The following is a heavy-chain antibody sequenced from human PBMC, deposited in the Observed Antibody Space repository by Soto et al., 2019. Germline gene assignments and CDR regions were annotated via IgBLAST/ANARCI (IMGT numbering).Heavy chain of an antibody. V-gene: IGHV1-8*01. CDR3: ARSDGYHFYGLDS. CDR2: MNPNSNNT. Sequence: QVQLVQSGAEVKTPGASVKVSCKASGYTFASYDINWVRQAPGQGLEWLGWMNPNSNNTGYAQKRQGRLTMTRDIALSIAHMELSSLRNEDTAVYYGARSDGYHFYGLDSWGQGTLVTVSA. D-gene: IGHD2-21*01. CDR1: GYTFASYD. J-gene: IGHJ5*01.